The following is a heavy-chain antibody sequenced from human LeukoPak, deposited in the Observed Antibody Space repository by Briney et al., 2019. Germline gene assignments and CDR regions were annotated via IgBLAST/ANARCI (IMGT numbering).Heavy chain of an antibody. J-gene: IGHJ5*02. CDR1: GFPFSAYW. D-gene: IGHD1/OR15-1a*01. CDR3: ARDPRNKGFDP. Sequence: GGSLRLSCAASGFPFSAYWMHWARQVPGKGLVWVSCINGGGSNIQYADSVKGRFTTSRDNAKNMMYLQMNSLRVEDTAIYYCARDPRNKGFDPWGQGTLVTVSA. V-gene: IGHV3-74*01. CDR2: INGGGSNI.